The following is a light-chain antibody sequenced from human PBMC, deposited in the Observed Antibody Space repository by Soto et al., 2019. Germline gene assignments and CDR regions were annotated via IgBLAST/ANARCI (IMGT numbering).Light chain of an antibody. V-gene: IGKV1-6*02. CDR1: QDIRNY. CDR3: LQDHNYSWT. Sequence: AVQMTQSPSSLSASVGDRVTITCRASQDIRNYLGWYQQKPGKAPKLLIYGASSLQSGVPSRLAGSGSGTDFTLTISSLQPEDSASYFCLQDHNYSWTFGQGTKVDIK. J-gene: IGKJ1*01. CDR2: GAS.